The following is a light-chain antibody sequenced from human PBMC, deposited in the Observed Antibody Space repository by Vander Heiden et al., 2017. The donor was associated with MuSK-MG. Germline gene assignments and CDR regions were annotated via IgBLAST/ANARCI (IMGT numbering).Light chain of an antibody. V-gene: IGKV2-30*01. Sequence: DVVMTQSPPSLPVTLGQPASISCRSSQSLVYSDGNTYLNWFQQRPGQSPRRLIYKVSNRDSGGPDRLRGSGSGTDFTLKINRGEAEDVGVYYCSQGTNCPSTFAKGTKMKIK. CDR3: SQGTNCPST. CDR1: QSLVYSDGNTY. J-gene: IGKJ2*01. CDR2: KVS.